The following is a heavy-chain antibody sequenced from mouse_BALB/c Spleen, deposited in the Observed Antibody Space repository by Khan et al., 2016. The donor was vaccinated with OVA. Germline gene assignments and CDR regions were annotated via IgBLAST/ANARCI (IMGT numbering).Heavy chain of an antibody. D-gene: IGHD2-4*01. Sequence: QVQLKQSGPGLVQPSQSLSITCTVSGFSLTNYSVHWVRQSPGKGLEWLGVIWSAGSTDYNAAFISRLTIRKDNSRSQGFFKMNSLQPNDTAIYYWARRGYDSGRGALFAYWGQGTLVTVSA. CDR3: ARRGYDSGRGALFAY. V-gene: IGHV2-2*02. CDR2: IWSAGST. CDR1: GFSLTNYS. J-gene: IGHJ3*01.